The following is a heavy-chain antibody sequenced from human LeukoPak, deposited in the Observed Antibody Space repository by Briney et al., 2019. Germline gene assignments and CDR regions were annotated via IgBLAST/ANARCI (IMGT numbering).Heavy chain of an antibody. J-gene: IGHJ6*03. Sequence: SETLSLTCAVYGGSVSGYYWSGIRQPPGKGLQWIGEINHSGSTNYNPSLTSRVPISVDTSKNQFSLKPSSVTAADTAVSYCARGVGSGSYRHYYYYMDVWGKGTTVTVSS. CDR1: GGSVSGYY. CDR2: INHSGST. V-gene: IGHV4-34*01. CDR3: ARGVGSGSYRHYYYYMDV. D-gene: IGHD3-10*01.